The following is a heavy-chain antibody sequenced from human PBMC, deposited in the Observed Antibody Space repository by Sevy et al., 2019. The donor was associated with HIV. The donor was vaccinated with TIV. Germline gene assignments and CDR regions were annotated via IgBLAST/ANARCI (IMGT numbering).Heavy chain of an antibody. CDR2: IWYDGSNK. V-gene: IGHV3-33*01. D-gene: IGHD2-2*02. Sequence: GGSLRLSCGASGFTFSSYGMHWVRQAPGKGLELVAIIWYDGSNKYYADSVKGRFTISRDNSKNTLDLQMNSLRAEDTAVYYCARVGGYCSGTSCYTGRYYYYYGMDVWGQGTTVTVSS. CDR3: ARVGGYCSGTSCYTGRYYYYYGMDV. J-gene: IGHJ6*02. CDR1: GFTFSSYG.